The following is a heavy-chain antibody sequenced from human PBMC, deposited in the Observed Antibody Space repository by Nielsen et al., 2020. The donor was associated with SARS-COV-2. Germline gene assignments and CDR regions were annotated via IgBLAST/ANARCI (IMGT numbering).Heavy chain of an antibody. CDR2: ISGSGGST. CDR1: GFTFSSYA. D-gene: IGHD2-2*01. J-gene: IGHJ6*02. V-gene: IGHV3-23*01. CDR3: AIQLGYCSSSTCPHGMDV. Sequence: GESLKISCAASGFTFSSYAMSWVRQAPGKGLEWVSAISGSGGSTYYADSVKGRFTISRDNPKNTLYLQMNSLRAEDTAVYYCAIQLGYCSSSTCPHGMDVWGQGTTVTVSS.